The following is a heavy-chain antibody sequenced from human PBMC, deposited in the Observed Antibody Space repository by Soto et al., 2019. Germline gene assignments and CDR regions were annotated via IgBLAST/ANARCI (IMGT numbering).Heavy chain of an antibody. CDR1: GFTFSSYA. CDR2: ISYDGSNK. V-gene: IGHV3-30-3*01. J-gene: IGHJ5*02. CDR3: ARGPYYDILTGHPIYNWFDP. D-gene: IGHD3-9*01. Sequence: WGSLRLSCAASGFTFSSYAMHWVRQAPGKGLEWVAVISYDGSNKYYADSVKGRFTISRDNSKNTLYLQMNSLRAEDTAVYYCARGPYYDILTGHPIYNWFDPWGQGTLVTVSS.